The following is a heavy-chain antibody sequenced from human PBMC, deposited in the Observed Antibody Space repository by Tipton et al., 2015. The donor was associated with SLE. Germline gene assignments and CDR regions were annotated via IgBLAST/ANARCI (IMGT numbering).Heavy chain of an antibody. CDR2: IYPGDSDT. V-gene: IGHV5-51*01. J-gene: IGHJ6*02. D-gene: IGHD2-21*01. CDR3: ARQDSRGYYFYGLDV. CDR1: GHSFNSYW. Sequence: VQLVQSGAEVKKSGESLKISCKGPGHSFNSYWIAWVRQMPGKGLEWMGSIYPGDSDTRYSPSTQGQVTISADKSITTAYLQWSGLKASDSAMYYCARQDSRGYYFYGLDVWGQGTTVTVSS.